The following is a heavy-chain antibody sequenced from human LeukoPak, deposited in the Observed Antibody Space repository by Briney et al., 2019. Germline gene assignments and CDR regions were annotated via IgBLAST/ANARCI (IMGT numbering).Heavy chain of an antibody. V-gene: IGHV3-30-3*02. D-gene: IGHD5-12*01. CDR2: ISHDGSNK. J-gene: IGHJ4*02. CDR1: GFTFSGYA. Sequence: GGSLRLSCAASGFTFSGYAIHWVRQAPGKGLEWVAIISHDGSNKYYADSVKGRFAISRDNSKNTLYLQMNSLRAEDTAVYYCAKFLNPDIVANFDYWGQGTLVTVSS. CDR3: AKFLNPDIVANFDY.